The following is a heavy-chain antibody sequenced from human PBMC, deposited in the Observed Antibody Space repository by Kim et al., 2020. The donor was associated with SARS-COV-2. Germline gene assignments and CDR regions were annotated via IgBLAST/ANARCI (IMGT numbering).Heavy chain of an antibody. D-gene: IGHD6-19*01. CDR2: IIPIFGTA. CDR1: GGTFSSYA. V-gene: IGHV1-69*13. CDR3: ARDHSGYISGWDLYYFYY. Sequence: SVKVSCKASGGTFSSYAISWVRQAPGQGLEWMGGIIPIFGTANYAQKFQGRVTITADESTSTAYMELSSLRSEDTAVYYCARDHSGYISGWDLYYFYYWGQGTLVTVSS. J-gene: IGHJ4*02.